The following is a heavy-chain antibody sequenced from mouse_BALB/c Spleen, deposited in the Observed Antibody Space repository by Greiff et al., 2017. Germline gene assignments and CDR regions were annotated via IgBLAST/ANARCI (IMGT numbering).Heavy chain of an antibody. V-gene: IGHV2-6-7*01. Sequence: QVPLKESGPGLVAPSQSLSITCTVSGFSFNGDGVNWVRPPPGKGLEWLGMIWGDGSTDYNSALKSRLSISKDNSKSQVFLKMNSLQTDDTARYYCARDSHYYGYAMDYWGQGTSVTVSS. J-gene: IGHJ4*01. D-gene: IGHD1-2*01. CDR2: IWGDGST. CDR3: ARDSHYYGYAMDY. CDR1: GFSFNGDG.